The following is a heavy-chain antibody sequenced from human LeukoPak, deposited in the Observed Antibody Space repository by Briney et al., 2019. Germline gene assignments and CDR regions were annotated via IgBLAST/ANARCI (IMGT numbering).Heavy chain of an antibody. CDR3: ARVRGSGSPFDY. J-gene: IGHJ4*02. CDR1: GGTFIIYT. CDR2: IIPIFGTA. Sequence: GSSVKVSFKASGGTFIIYTISWVRQAPGQGLEWMGGIIPIFGTANYAQKFQGRVTITADESTSTAYMELSSLRSEDTAVYYCARVRGSGSPFDYWGQGTLVTVSS. V-gene: IGHV1-69*01. D-gene: IGHD3-10*01.